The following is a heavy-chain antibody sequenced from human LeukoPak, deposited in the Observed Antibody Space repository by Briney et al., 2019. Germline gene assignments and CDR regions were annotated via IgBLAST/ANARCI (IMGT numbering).Heavy chain of an antibody. D-gene: IGHD6-13*01. V-gene: IGHV4-59*12. CDR1: GGSISSYY. CDR3: ARATGGITAVGTEY. Sequence: SETLSLTCTVSGGSISSYYWSWIRQPPGKGLEWIGYIYYSGSTNYNPSLKSRVTISVDTSKNQFSLKLSSVTAADTAVYYCARATGGITAVGTEYWGQGALVTVSS. CDR2: IYYSGST. J-gene: IGHJ4*02.